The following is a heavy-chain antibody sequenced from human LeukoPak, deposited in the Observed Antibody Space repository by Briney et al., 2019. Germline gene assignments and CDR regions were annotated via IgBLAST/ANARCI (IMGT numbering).Heavy chain of an antibody. CDR1: GYTFTSYG. CDR3: AREREVVIISQYYYGMDV. D-gene: IGHD3-22*01. CDR2: ISVHNGNT. Sequence: ASVKVSCKASGYTFTSYGISWVRQAPGQGLEWTGWISVHNGNTNYAQNLQGRVTMTTDTSTSTVYMELRSLTSDDTAVYYCAREREVVIISQYYYGMDVWGQGTTVTVSS. J-gene: IGHJ6*02. V-gene: IGHV1-18*01.